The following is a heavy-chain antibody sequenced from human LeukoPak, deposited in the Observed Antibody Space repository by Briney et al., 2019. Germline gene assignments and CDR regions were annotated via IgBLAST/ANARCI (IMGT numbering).Heavy chain of an antibody. V-gene: IGHV3-48*01. CDR1: RFTFDDYT. CDR2: ISSSSSTI. Sequence: GGSLRLSCAASRFTFDDYTIHWVRQAPGKGLEWVSYISSSSSTIYYADSVKGRFTISRDNAKNSLYLQMNSLRAEDTAVYYCARGKWARFDPWGQGTLVTVSS. J-gene: IGHJ5*02. D-gene: IGHD1-26*01. CDR3: ARGKWARFDP.